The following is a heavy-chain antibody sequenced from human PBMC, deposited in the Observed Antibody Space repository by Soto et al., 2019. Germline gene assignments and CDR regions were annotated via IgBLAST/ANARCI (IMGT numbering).Heavy chain of an antibody. Sequence: PGGSLRLSCAASGFTFDDYAMHWVGQAPGKGLEWVSGISWNGGSIGYADSVKGRFTISRDNAKDSLYLQMKSLRAEDTALYYCARAGYSSSRLFDPWGQGTLAPVSS. J-gene: IGHJ5*02. CDR1: GFTFDDYA. CDR2: ISWNGGSI. CDR3: ARAGYSSSRLFDP. D-gene: IGHD6-13*01. V-gene: IGHV3-9*01.